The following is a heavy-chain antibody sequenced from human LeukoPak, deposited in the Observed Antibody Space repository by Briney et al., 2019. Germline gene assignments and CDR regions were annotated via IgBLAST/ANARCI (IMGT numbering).Heavy chain of an antibody. V-gene: IGHV1-2*02. D-gene: IGHD3-22*01. CDR1: GYTFTGYY. CDR2: INPNTGGT. Sequence: GASVKVSCKASGYTFTGYYIHWVRQAPGQGLEWMGWINPNTGGTKFAQNFQGRVTMTRDTSISTAYMELGRLSSDDTAVYYCARVGNYYDTSGYYGDRVYWGQGTLVTVSS. CDR3: ARVGNYYDTSGYYGDRVY. J-gene: IGHJ4*02.